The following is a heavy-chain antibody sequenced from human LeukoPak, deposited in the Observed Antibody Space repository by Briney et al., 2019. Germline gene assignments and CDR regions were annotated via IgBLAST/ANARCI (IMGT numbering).Heavy chain of an antibody. CDR3: AKDHRAFSGVVFDY. D-gene: IGHD2-2*01. V-gene: IGHV3-30*18. Sequence: GGSLRLSCAASGFTFSSYGMHWVRQAPGKGLEWVAVISYDGSNKYYADSVKGRFTISRDNSKNTLYLQMNSLRAEDTAVYYCAKDHRAFSGVVFDYWGQGTLVTVSS. CDR1: GFTFSSYG. J-gene: IGHJ4*02. CDR2: ISYDGSNK.